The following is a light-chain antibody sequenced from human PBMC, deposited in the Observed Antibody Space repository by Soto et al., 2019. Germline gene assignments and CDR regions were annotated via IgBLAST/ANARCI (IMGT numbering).Light chain of an antibody. CDR1: QTISSS. CDR2: DAS. V-gene: IGKV1-5*01. Sequence: DIQMTQSPSTLSASVGDRVTITCRASQTISSSLAWYQQIPGKAPKLLIYDASSLESAVPSRFSGSGSGTEFTLTISRLQPDDFATYYCQQYYTYHVTFGQGTKVEIK. J-gene: IGKJ1*01. CDR3: QQYYTYHVT.